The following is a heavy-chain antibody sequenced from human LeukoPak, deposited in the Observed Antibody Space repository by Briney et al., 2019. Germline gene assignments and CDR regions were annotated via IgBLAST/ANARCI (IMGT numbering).Heavy chain of an antibody. V-gene: IGHV4-59*01. D-gene: IGHD6-19*01. Sequence: PSETLSLTCTVSGGSISSYYWSWIRQPPGKGLEWIGYVYHSGSTNYNPSLKSRVTISVDTSKNQFSLKLSSVTAADTAVYYCAREFYSSGWYYYFDYWGQGTLVTVSS. CDR1: GGSISSYY. J-gene: IGHJ4*02. CDR3: AREFYSSGWYYYFDY. CDR2: VYHSGST.